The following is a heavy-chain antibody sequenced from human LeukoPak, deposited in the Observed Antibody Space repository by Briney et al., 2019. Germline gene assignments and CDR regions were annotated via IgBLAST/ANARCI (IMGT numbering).Heavy chain of an antibody. CDR3: ARDTWFGELFYYYYYMDV. V-gene: IGHV4-4*07. Sequence: SETLSLTCTVSGGSISSYYWSWIRQPAGKGLEWIGRIYTSGSTNYNPSLKSRVTMSVDTSKNQFSLKLSSVTAADTAVYYCARDTWFGELFYYYYYMDVWGKGTTVTISS. J-gene: IGHJ6*03. D-gene: IGHD3-10*01. CDR2: IYTSGST. CDR1: GGSISSYY.